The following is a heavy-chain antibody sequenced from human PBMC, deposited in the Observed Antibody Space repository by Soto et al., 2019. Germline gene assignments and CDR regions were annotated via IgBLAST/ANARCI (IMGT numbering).Heavy chain of an antibody. J-gene: IGHJ4*02. Sequence: SETLSLTCTVSGGSISSYYWSWIRQPPGKGLEWIGYIYYSGSTNYNPSLKSRVTISVDTSKNQFSLKLSSVTAADTAVYYCAREGTFGGVIRRYYFDYWGQGTLVTVSS. CDR1: GGSISSYY. CDR2: IYYSGST. CDR3: AREGTFGGVIRRYYFDY. V-gene: IGHV4-59*01. D-gene: IGHD3-16*02.